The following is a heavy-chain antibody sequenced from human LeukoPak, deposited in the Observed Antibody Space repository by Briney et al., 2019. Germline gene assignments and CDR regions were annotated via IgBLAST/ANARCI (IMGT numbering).Heavy chain of an antibody. CDR1: GGTFSSYA. J-gene: IGHJ3*02. CDR3: ARIGELLVPYDAFDI. V-gene: IGHV1-2*02. Sequence: ASVKVSCKASGGTFSSYAISWVRQAPGQGLEWMGWINPNSGGTNYAQKFQGRVTMTRDTSISTAYMELSRLRSDDTAVYYCARIGELLVPYDAFDIWGQGTMVTVSS. D-gene: IGHD1-26*01. CDR2: INPNSGGT.